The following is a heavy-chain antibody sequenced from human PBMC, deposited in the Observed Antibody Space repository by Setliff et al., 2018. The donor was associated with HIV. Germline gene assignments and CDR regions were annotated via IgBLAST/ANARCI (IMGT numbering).Heavy chain of an antibody. CDR1: GASFTDYY. CDR2: THYSGSS. J-gene: IGHJ2*01. Sequence: SETLSLTCAFYGASFTDYYWNWIRQPPGKGLEWIGSTHYSGSSYYSPSLKSRVTISLDTSKNQFSLKLSSMTAADTTVYYCARDVGLCGVDCWPYFYFDLWGRGNLVTVSS. CDR3: ARDVGLCGVDCWPYFYFDL. V-gene: IGHV4-59*01. D-gene: IGHD2-21*02.